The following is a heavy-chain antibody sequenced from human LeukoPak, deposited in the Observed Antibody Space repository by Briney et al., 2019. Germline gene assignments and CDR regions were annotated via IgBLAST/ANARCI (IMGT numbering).Heavy chain of an antibody. Sequence: GASVKVSCKVSGYTLTELSMHWVRRAPGKGLEWMGGFDPEDGETIYAQKFQGRVTMTEDTSTDTAYMELSSLRSEDTAVYYCVPYGSGSYPLDYWGQGTLVTVSS. V-gene: IGHV1-24*01. CDR2: FDPEDGET. D-gene: IGHD3-10*01. J-gene: IGHJ4*02. CDR1: GYTLTELS. CDR3: VPYGSGSYPLDY.